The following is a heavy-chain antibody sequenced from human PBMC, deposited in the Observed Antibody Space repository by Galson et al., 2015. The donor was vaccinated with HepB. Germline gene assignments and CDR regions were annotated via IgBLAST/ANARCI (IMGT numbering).Heavy chain of an antibody. CDR3: AREYYDFWSGYPDY. D-gene: IGHD3-3*01. Sequence: SLRLSCAASGFTFSSYGMHWVRQAPGKGLEWVAVIWYDGSNKYYADSVKGRFTISRDNSKNTLYLQMNSLRAEDTAVYYCAREYYDFWSGYPDYWGQGTLVTVSS. CDR2: IWYDGSNK. V-gene: IGHV3-33*01. CDR1: GFTFSSYG. J-gene: IGHJ4*02.